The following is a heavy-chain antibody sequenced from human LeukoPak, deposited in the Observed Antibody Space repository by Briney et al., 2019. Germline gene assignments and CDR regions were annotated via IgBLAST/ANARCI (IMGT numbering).Heavy chain of an antibody. CDR3: ARGYGDYEERFDP. D-gene: IGHD4-17*01. V-gene: IGHV1-69*05. CDR1: GGTFSSYA. CDR2: IIPIFGTA. Sequence: SVKVSCKASGGTFSSYAISWVRQAPGQGLECMGRIIPIFGTANYAQKFQGRVTITTDESTSTAYMELSSLRSEDTAVYYCARGYGDYEERFDPWGQGTLVTVSS. J-gene: IGHJ5*02.